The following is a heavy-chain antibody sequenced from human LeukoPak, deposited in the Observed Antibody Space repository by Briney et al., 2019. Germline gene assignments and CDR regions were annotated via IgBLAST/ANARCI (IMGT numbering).Heavy chain of an antibody. V-gene: IGHV3-74*01. CDR1: GFAFNKYW. CDR3: ATGNYYDSRGYYTFGR. J-gene: IGHJ4*02. D-gene: IGHD3-22*01. CDR2: INGDGSTT. Sequence: GGSLRLSCAASGFAFNKYWMHWVRHTPGKGLVWVSRINGDGSTTSYADSVKGGFTISRDNAKNTLYLQMSSLRAEDTAVYYCATGNYYDSRGYYTFGRWGQGTLVTVSS.